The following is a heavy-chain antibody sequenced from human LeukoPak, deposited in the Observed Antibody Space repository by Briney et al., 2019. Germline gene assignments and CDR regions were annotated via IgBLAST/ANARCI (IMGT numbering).Heavy chain of an antibody. V-gene: IGHV4-34*01. J-gene: IGHJ4*02. Sequence: SETLSLTCAVYGGSFSGYYWSWIRQPPGKGLEWIGEINHSGSTNYNPSLKSRVTISVDTSKNQFSLKLSSVTVADTAVYYCARQSRVLDYWGQGTLVTVSS. CDR3: ARQSRVLDY. D-gene: IGHD1-1*01. CDR2: INHSGST. CDR1: GGSFSGYY.